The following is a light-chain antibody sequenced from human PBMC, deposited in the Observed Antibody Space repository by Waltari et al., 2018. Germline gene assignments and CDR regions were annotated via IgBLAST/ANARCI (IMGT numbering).Light chain of an antibody. Sequence: DIQLTQSPSFLSASVRDRVTNTCRASQGISSYLAWYQQKPGKGPNLLNSSASTVQSGVPSRFSGSGSGTEFSLTISSLQPEDFATYHCQQLQSYPLTFGGGTKVEIK. V-gene: IGKV1-9*01. CDR1: QGISSY. CDR2: SAS. CDR3: QQLQSYPLT. J-gene: IGKJ4*01.